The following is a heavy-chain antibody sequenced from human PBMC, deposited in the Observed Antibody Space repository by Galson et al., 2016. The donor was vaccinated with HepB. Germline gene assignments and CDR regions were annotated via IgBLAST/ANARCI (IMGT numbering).Heavy chain of an antibody. J-gene: IGHJ4*02. CDR1: GFSLSTSGEG. V-gene: IGHV2-5*01. CDR3: AHGSGWLFDY. Sequence: PALVKPTQTLTLTCTFSGFSLSTSGEGVGWIRQPPGKALEWLALMYWNDDNRYRSSLKSRLRLTKDTSKNQVVLTMTDMDPVDTATYYCAHGSGWLFDYWGQGTLVTVSS. CDR2: MYWNDDN. D-gene: IGHD6-19*01.